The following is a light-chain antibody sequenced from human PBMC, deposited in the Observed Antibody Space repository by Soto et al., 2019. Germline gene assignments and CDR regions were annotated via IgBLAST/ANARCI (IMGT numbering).Light chain of an antibody. CDR3: QQRHWPWT. Sequence: EIVLTQSPATLSLSPGERATLSCRANQSVGSWLAWYQQKPGQPPRLLIYDVSNRATGIPARFSGSGSGTDFTLTISSLDPEDFAVYYCQQRHWPWTFGQGTTVEVK. J-gene: IGKJ1*01. V-gene: IGKV3-11*01. CDR1: QSVGSW. CDR2: DVS.